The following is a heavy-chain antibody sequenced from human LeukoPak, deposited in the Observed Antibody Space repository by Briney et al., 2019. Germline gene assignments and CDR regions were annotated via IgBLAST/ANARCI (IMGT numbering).Heavy chain of an antibody. Sequence: ASVKVSCKASGYTFTSYGISWVRQAPGQGLEWMGWISAYNGNTNYAQKLQGRVTMTTDTSTSTAYMELRSLRSDDTAVYYCASGYYDSSGYLGFSPEETSYFDYWGQGTLVTVSS. CDR3: ASGYYDSSGYLGFSPEETSYFDY. V-gene: IGHV1-18*01. D-gene: IGHD3-22*01. CDR2: ISAYNGNT. CDR1: GYTFTSYG. J-gene: IGHJ4*02.